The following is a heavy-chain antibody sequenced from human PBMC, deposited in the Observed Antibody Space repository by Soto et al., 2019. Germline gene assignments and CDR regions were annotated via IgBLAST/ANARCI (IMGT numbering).Heavy chain of an antibody. J-gene: IGHJ6*03. Sequence: GGSLRLSCAASGFAFSSYWMSWVRQAPGKGLEWVANIKQDGSEKYYVDSVKGRFTISRDNAKNSLYLQMNSLRAEDTAVYYCASQGISTGYYPSYYYYYYMDVWGKGTTVTVSS. D-gene: IGHD3-9*01. CDR1: GFAFSSYW. V-gene: IGHV3-7*01. CDR2: IKQDGSEK. CDR3: ASQGISTGYYPSYYYYYYMDV.